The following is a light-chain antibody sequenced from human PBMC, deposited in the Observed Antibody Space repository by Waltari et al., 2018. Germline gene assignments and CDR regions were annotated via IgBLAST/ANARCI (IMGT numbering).Light chain of an antibody. J-gene: IGLJ3*02. CDR1: SSDVGGYNF. CDR2: DVT. V-gene: IGLV2-14*03. Sequence: QSALTQPASVSGSPGQSITISCPGTSSDVGGYNFVSWYQQHPGKAPKLIIYDVTNRPAGVSTRFSGSKSGNTASRTISGLQTEDEADYDCSSYTTSSTRVFGGGTKLTVL. CDR3: SSYTTSSTRV.